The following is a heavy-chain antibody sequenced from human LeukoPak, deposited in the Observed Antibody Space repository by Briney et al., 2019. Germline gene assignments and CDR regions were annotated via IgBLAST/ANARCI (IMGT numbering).Heavy chain of an antibody. CDR1: GFTFSSYS. Sequence: GGSLRLSCAASGFTFSSYSMNWVRQAPGKGLEWVSSISSSSSYIYYADSVKGRFTIYRDNAKNSLYLQMNSLRAEDTAVYYCARDRGDFDFDYWGQGTLVTVSS. CDR3: ARDRGDFDFDY. V-gene: IGHV3-21*01. CDR2: ISSSSSYI. D-gene: IGHD2-21*02. J-gene: IGHJ4*02.